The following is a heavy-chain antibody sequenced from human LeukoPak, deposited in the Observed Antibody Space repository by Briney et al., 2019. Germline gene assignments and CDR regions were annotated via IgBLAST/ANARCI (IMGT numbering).Heavy chain of an antibody. CDR3: AEEVGNTYPTFDY. V-gene: IGHV3-23*01. CDR2: ISGSGGTT. D-gene: IGHD1-26*01. CDR1: GFIFSSYV. Sequence: GGSLRLSCAASGFIFSSYVMSWVRQAPGKGLEWVSSISGSGGTTYYADSVKGRFPISRDNFKNTLYLQMNSLRAEDTAVYYCAEEVGNTYPTFDYWGQGTLVTVSS. J-gene: IGHJ4*02.